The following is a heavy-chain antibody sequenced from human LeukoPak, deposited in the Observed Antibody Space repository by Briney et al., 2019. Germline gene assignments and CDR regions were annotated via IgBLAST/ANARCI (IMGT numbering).Heavy chain of an antibody. Sequence: SETLSLTCAVYGGSFSGYYWSWIRQPPGKGLEWIGEIHHSGSTNYNPSLKSRVTISVDTPKIQFSLKLTSVTAADTAVYYCARSRGWLQSHPLDYWGQGTLVTVSS. CDR1: GGSFSGYY. CDR3: ARSRGWLQSHPLDY. CDR2: IHHSGST. D-gene: IGHD5-24*01. V-gene: IGHV4-34*01. J-gene: IGHJ4*02.